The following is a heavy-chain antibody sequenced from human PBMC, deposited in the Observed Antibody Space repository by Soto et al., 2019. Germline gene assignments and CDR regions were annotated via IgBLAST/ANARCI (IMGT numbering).Heavy chain of an antibody. CDR1: GGSVSSGSYY. V-gene: IGHV4-61*01. Sequence: KPSETLSLTCTVSGGSVSSGSYYWSWIRQPPGKGLEWIGYIYYSGSTNYNPSLKSRVTISVDTSKNQFSLKLSSVTAADTAVYYCARAGRYYDSSGYGAFDIWGQGTMVTVSS. CDR3: ARAGRYYDSSGYGAFDI. D-gene: IGHD3-22*01. CDR2: IYYSGST. J-gene: IGHJ3*02.